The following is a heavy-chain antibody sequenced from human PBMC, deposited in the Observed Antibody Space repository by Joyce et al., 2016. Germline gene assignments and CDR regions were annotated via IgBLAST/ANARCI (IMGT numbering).Heavy chain of an antibody. Sequence: QVQLVQSGAEVKKPGASVKVSCKASGYSFSTYEIHWVRQAPGQTLEWMGWIQGGNGNRKYSQKFQGRITLTRDTTAGTAYMELSNLTSEDTAVYYCARDTYDDFDYWGQGTLVAVSS. CDR3: ARDTYDDFDY. V-gene: IGHV1-3*01. D-gene: IGHD5-12*01. J-gene: IGHJ4*02. CDR2: IQGGNGNR. CDR1: GYSFSTYE.